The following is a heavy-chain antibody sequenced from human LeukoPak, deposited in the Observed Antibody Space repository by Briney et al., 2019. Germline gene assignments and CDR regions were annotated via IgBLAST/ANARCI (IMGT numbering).Heavy chain of an antibody. Sequence: SETLSLTCTVSGGSISNYYWSWIRQPPGKGLEWIGYVYYSGSTNYNPSLKSRVTISVDTSKNQFSLRLSSVTAADTAVYYCAKSTSRAFWFDPWGQGILVAVSS. J-gene: IGHJ5*02. V-gene: IGHV4-59*01. CDR2: VYYSGST. CDR3: AKSTSRAFWFDP. D-gene: IGHD1-1*01. CDR1: GGSISNYY.